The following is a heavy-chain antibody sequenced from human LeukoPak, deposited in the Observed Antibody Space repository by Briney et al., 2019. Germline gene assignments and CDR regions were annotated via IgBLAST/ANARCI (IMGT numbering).Heavy chain of an antibody. D-gene: IGHD6-13*01. CDR2: INPNSGGT. CDR3: ARGSTLAAPGAVPNDY. CDR1: GYTFTGYY. V-gene: IGHV1-2*07. J-gene: IGHJ4*02. Sequence: VASVKVSCKASGYTFTGYYMHWVKQAPGQGLQWMGWINPNSGGTNYAYNFQGRIAMTRDTSITTAYMELSSLKSDDTAVYYCARGSTLAAPGAVPNDYWGQGTLVTVSS.